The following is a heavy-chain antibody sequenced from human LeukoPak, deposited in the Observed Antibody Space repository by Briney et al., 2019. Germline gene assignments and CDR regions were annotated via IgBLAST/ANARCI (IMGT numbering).Heavy chain of an antibody. CDR3: ARGPDGDGWYSYYFDY. D-gene: IGHD6-19*01. V-gene: IGHV1-46*01. Sequence: GASVKVSCKASGYTFTSYYMHWVRQAPGQGLEWMGIINPSGGSTSYAQKFQGRVTMTRDTSTSTVYMELSSLRSEDTAVYYCARGPDGDGWYSYYFDYWGQGTLVTVSS. CDR1: GYTFTSYY. CDR2: INPSGGST. J-gene: IGHJ4*02.